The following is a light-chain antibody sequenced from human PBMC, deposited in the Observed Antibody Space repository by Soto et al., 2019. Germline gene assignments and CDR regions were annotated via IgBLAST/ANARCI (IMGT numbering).Light chain of an antibody. V-gene: IGLV2-14*01. CDR3: SSYPGTTTLV. CDR2: DVT. Sequence: QSALAQPASVSGSPGQSITSSCTGISSDVGFYNYVSWYQHHPGKAPKLLIYDVTERPSGVSDRFSGSKSGNRASLTISGLQAEDEADYYCSSYPGTTTLVFGGGTKVTVL. CDR1: SSDVGFYNY. J-gene: IGLJ1*01.